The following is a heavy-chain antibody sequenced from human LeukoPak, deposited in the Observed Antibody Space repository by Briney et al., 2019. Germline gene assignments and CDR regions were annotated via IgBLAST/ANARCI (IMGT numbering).Heavy chain of an antibody. CDR3: AKGDDSSGYYSSFDY. Sequence: AGGSLRLSCAASGFTFSSYAMSWVRQAPGKGLEWVSAISGSGGSTYYADSVKGRFTISRDNSKNTLYLQMNSLRAEDAAVYYCAKGDDSSGYYSSFDYWGQGTLVTVSS. J-gene: IGHJ4*02. CDR2: ISGSGGST. D-gene: IGHD3-22*01. CDR1: GFTFSSYA. V-gene: IGHV3-23*01.